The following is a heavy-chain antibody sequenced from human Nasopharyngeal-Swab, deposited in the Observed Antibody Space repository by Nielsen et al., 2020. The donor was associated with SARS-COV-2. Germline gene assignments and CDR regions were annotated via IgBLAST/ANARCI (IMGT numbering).Heavy chain of an antibody. V-gene: IGHV3-21*05. Sequence: GESLKISCAASGFTFSSYSMNWVRQAPGKGLEWVSFISSTSSDIFYADSVKGRFTIFRDNAKNSLYLQMNSLRAEDTAIYYCARASYYYGSGSYDHAYWGQGTLVTVSS. J-gene: IGHJ4*02. CDR2: ISSTSSDI. CDR3: ARASYYYGSGSYDHAY. CDR1: GFTFSSYS. D-gene: IGHD3-10*01.